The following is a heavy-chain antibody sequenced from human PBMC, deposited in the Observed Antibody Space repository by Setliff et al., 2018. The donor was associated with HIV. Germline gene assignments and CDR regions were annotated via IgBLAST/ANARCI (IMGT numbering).Heavy chain of an antibody. J-gene: IGHJ4*02. CDR1: GFTFSTSW. CDR2: INSDGSSA. D-gene: IGHD7-27*01. V-gene: IGHV3-74*01. Sequence: GGSLRLSCAASGFTFSTSWMHWVRQAPGKGLVWVSRINSDGSSAIYADSVKGRFTFSRDNAKNTLYLQMDSLTAEDTAVYYCARDNGGAGPTTFDCWGQGTQVTVSS. CDR3: ARDNGGAGPTTFDC.